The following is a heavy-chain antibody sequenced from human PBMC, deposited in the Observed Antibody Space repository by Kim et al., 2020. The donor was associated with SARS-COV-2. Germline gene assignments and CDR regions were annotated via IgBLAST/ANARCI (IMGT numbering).Heavy chain of an antibody. CDR2: IWYDGSNK. J-gene: IGHJ6*02. CDR1: GFTFSSYG. CDR3: AKGNAVAGTKNYYGMDV. D-gene: IGHD6-19*01. Sequence: GGSLRLSCAASGFTFSSYGMHWVRQAPGKGLEWVAVIWYDGSNKYYADSVKGRFTISRDNSKNTLYLQMNSLRAEDTAVYYCAKGNAVAGTKNYYGMDVWGQWSTVTVSS. V-gene: IGHV3-33*06.